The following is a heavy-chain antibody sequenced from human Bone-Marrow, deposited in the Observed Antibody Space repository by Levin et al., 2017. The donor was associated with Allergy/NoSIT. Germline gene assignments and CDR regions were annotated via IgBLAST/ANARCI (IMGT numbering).Heavy chain of an antibody. V-gene: IGHV3-23*01. Sequence: GESLKISCVGAGFTFRYYAMSWVRQAPGKGLEWVSSIRDDGTATYYVDSVRGRFTISRDNSKNTLYLQMNSLRAEDTALYYCARDLNYGSGAYFNPSPWGQGTLVTVSS. J-gene: IGHJ5*02. CDR2: IRDDGTAT. CDR3: ARDLNYGSGAYFNPSP. CDR1: GFTFRYYA. D-gene: IGHD3-10*01.